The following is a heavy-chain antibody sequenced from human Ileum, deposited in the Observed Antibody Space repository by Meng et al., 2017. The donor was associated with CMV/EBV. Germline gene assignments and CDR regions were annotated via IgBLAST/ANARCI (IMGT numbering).Heavy chain of an antibody. CDR1: GFTFSSYE. Sequence: GGSLRLSCAASGFTFSSYEMNWVRQAPGKGLEWVSYISSSGSTIYYADSVKGRFTISRDNAKNSLYLQMNSLRAEDTAVYYCAKGDFWSAHSDWGQGTLVTVSS. J-gene: IGHJ4*02. V-gene: IGHV3-48*03. CDR2: ISSSGSTI. D-gene: IGHD3-3*01. CDR3: AKGDFWSAHSD.